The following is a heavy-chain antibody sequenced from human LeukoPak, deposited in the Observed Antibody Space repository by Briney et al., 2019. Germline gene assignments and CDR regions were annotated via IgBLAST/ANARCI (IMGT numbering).Heavy chain of an antibody. V-gene: IGHV3-23*01. Sequence: GGSLRLSCAASGFTFSSYAMSWVRQAPGKGLEWVSAISGSGGSTYYADSVKGRFTISRDNSKNTLYLQMNSLRAEDTAVYYCARDFGDELGTYYYGMDVWGQGTTVTVSS. CDR1: GFTFSSYA. D-gene: IGHD3-16*01. J-gene: IGHJ6*02. CDR3: ARDFGDELGTYYYGMDV. CDR2: ISGSGGST.